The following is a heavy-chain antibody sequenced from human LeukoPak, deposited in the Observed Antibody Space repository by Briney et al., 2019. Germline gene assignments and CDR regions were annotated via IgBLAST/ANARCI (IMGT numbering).Heavy chain of an antibody. CDR1: GGSFGGYS. D-gene: IGHD2-21*01. V-gene: IGHV4-30-2*01. CDR2: IYHSGST. CDR3: ARGGGDFQH. J-gene: IGHJ1*01. Sequence: SETLSLTCAVYGGSFGGYSWSWIRQPPGKGLEWIGYIYHSGSTYCNPSLKSRVTISVDRSKNQFSLKLSSVTAADTAVYYCARGGGDFQHWGQGTLVTVSS.